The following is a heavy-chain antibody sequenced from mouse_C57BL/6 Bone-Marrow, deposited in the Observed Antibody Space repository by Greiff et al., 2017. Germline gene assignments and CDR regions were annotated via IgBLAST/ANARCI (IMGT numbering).Heavy chain of an antibody. Sequence: QVQLKESGPGILQSSQTLSLTCSFSGFSLSTSGMGVSWIRQPSGKGLEWLAHIYWDDDKRYNPSLKSRLTISKDTSRNQVFLKITRVDTADTATYYCASITTVVADYYAMDYWGQGTSVTVSS. CDR2: IYWDDDK. CDR1: GFSLSTSGMG. CDR3: ASITTVVADYYAMDY. D-gene: IGHD1-1*01. J-gene: IGHJ4*01. V-gene: IGHV8-12*01.